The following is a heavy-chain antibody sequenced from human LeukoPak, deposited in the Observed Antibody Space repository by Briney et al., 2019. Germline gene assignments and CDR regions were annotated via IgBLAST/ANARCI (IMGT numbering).Heavy chain of an antibody. CDR2: ISGSGGST. V-gene: IGHV3-23*01. CDR1: GFTFTSYG. J-gene: IGHJ4*02. D-gene: IGHD3-10*01. Sequence: GGSLRLSCAASGFTFTSYGMSWVRQAPGKGLEWVPAISGSGGSTYYADSVKGRFTISRDNSKNTLYLQMNSLRAEDTAVYYCAKNVWFGEAPIDYWGQGTLVTVSS. CDR3: AKNVWFGEAPIDY.